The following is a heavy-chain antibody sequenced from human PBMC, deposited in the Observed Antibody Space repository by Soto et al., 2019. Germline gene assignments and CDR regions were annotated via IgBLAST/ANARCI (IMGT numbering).Heavy chain of an antibody. CDR3: AREGGNLNWFDP. CDR1: GFTFSSYS. CDR2: ITSSSGYI. Sequence: GGFLRLSCAASGFTFSSYSMNWVRQAPGKGLEWVSSITSSSGYIYYADSVKGRFTISRDNAENSLYLQMNSLRDEDTAVYYCAREGGNLNWFDPWGQGTLVTVSS. D-gene: IGHD1-26*01. J-gene: IGHJ5*02. V-gene: IGHV3-21*01.